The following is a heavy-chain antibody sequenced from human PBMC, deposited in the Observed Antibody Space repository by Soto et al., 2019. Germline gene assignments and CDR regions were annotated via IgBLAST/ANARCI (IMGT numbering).Heavy chain of an antibody. V-gene: IGHV3-20*01. J-gene: IGHJ6*03. Sequence: GGSLRLSCAASGFTFDDYGMSWVRQAPGKGLEWVSGINWNGGSTGYADSVKGRFTISRDNAKNSLYLQMNSLRAEDTALYHCARPNGLYYYYYMDVWGKGTTVTVSS. CDR3: ARPNGLYYYYYMDV. CDR1: GFTFDDYG. CDR2: INWNGGST. D-gene: IGHD2-8*01.